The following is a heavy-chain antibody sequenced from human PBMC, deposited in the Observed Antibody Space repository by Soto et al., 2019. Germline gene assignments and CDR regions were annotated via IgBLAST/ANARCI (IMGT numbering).Heavy chain of an antibody. CDR2: ISGSGGCT. V-gene: IGHV3-23*01. Sequence: PGGSLRLSCAASGFTFSSYSMNWVRQAPGKGLEWVSAISGSGGCTYYADSVKGRFTISRDNSKNTPYLQMNSLRAEDTAVYYCAKQPQAPWVIGPSMDVWGQGTTVTVSS. CDR3: AKQPQAPWVIGPSMDV. CDR1: GFTFSSYS. J-gene: IGHJ6*02. D-gene: IGHD2-21*01.